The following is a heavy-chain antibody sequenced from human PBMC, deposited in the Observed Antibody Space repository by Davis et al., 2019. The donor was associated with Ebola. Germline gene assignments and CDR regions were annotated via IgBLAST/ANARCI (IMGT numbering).Heavy chain of an antibody. CDR2: MNPNSGNT. D-gene: IGHD2-21*01. CDR1: GYTFTSYY. Sequence: AASVKVSCKASGYTFTSYYIHWVRQATGQGLEWMGWMNPNSGNTGYAQKFQGRVTMTRENSMSTAYMELSSLRSEDTAVYFCARGGVAYSDLDYWGQGTLVAVSS. CDR3: ARGGVAYSDLDY. J-gene: IGHJ4*02. V-gene: IGHV1-8*02.